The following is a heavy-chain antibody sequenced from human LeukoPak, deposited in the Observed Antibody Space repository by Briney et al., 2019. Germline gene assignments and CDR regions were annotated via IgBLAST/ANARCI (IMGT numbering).Heavy chain of an antibody. CDR1: GYTFTSYG. D-gene: IGHD3-10*01. CDR3: ARSLYGSGSYPYYYYYYMDV. J-gene: IGHJ6*03. V-gene: IGHV1-18*01. CDR2: ISAYNGNT. Sequence: GASVKVSCKASGYTFTSYGISWVRQAPGQGLEWMGWISAYNGNTNYAQKLQGRVTMTTDTSTSTAYMELRSLRSDDTAVYYCARSLYGSGSYPYYYYYYMDVWGKGTTVTVSS.